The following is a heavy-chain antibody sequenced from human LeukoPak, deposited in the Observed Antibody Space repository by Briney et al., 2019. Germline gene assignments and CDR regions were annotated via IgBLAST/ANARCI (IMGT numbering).Heavy chain of an antibody. Sequence: GGSLRLSCAASGFTFSDYYVSWIRQAPGKGLEWVSYISSSGSTIYYADSVKGRFTISRDNAKNSLYLQMNSLRAEDTAVYYCARGPVDSLNWFDPWGQGTLVTVSS. CDR1: GFTFSDYY. J-gene: IGHJ5*02. D-gene: IGHD5-12*01. V-gene: IGHV3-11*01. CDR3: ARGPVDSLNWFDP. CDR2: ISSSGSTI.